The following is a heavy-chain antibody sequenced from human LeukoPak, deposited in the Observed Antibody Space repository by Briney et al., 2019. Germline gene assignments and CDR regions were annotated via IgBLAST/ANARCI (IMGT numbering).Heavy chain of an antibody. D-gene: IGHD3-3*01. CDR1: GGTFSSYA. CDR2: IIPIFGTA. CDR3: ARDYHDFWSGSDWFDP. V-gene: IGHV1-69*05. Sequence: GASVKVSCKASGGTFSSYAISWVRQAPGQELEWMGGIIPIFGTANYAQKFQGRVTITTDESTSTAYMELSSLRSEDTAVYYCARDYHDFWSGSDWFDPWGQGTLVTVSS. J-gene: IGHJ5*02.